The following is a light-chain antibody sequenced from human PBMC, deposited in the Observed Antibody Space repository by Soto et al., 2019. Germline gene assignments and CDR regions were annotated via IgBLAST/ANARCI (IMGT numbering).Light chain of an antibody. Sequence: QSVLTHPPSASRTPGHRVTIFFSGSSANIGSNTVNWYQQLPVTAPKLIIHNNNKRPAGVPDRFSGSKSGTSASLAISGLQSEDEADYYCAAWDDSMNGPVFGRGTKVTVL. CDR3: AAWDDSMNGPV. J-gene: IGLJ3*02. V-gene: IGLV1-44*01. CDR2: NNN. CDR1: SANIGSNT.